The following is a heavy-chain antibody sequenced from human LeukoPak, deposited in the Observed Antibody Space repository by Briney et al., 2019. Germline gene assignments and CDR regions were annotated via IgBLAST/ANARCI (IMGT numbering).Heavy chain of an antibody. CDR1: GFTFSSYG. D-gene: IGHD3-22*01. CDR3: ARDLFVIGSSGYYYRYFDY. V-gene: IGHV3-33*01. J-gene: IGHJ4*02. CDR2: IXXXGSNK. Sequence: PGGSLRLSCAASGFTFSSYGXHWVRQAPXXXXXXXXXIXXXGSNKYYADSVKGRFTISRDNSKNTLYLQMNSLRAEDTAVYYCARDLFVIGSSGYYYRYFDYWGQGTLVTVSS.